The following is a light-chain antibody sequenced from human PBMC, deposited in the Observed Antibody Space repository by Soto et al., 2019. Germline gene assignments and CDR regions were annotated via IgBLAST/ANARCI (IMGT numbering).Light chain of an antibody. J-gene: IGKJ2*01. V-gene: IGKV1-5*03. Sequence: DIQMTQSPSTLSASVGDRVTITCRASQSISILLAWYQQKPGKAPKILIYKASSLESGVPSRFSGSGSGTEFTLTISSLQPDDFATYYCQQYDSHPMYTFGQGTKVDIK. CDR3: QQYDSHPMYT. CDR2: KAS. CDR1: QSISIL.